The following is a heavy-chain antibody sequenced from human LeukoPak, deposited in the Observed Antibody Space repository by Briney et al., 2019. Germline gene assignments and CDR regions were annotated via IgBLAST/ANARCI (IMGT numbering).Heavy chain of an antibody. J-gene: IGHJ4*02. Sequence: ASVKVSRKASGYTFTGYYMHWVRQAPGQGLEWMGWINPNSGGTNYAQKFQGRVTMTRDTSISTAYMELSRLRSDDTAVYYCARVAVAGTRCFDYWGQGTLVTVSS. CDR3: ARVAVAGTRCFDY. CDR2: INPNSGGT. D-gene: IGHD6-19*01. V-gene: IGHV1-2*02. CDR1: GYTFTGYY.